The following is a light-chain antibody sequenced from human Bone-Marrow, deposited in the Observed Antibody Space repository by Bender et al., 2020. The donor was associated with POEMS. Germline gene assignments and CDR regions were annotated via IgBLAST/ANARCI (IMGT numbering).Light chain of an antibody. CDR3: SSYTSNSPVV. CDR1: SSNIRAHA. Sequence: QSVLTQPPSASGTPGQRVTISCSGGSSNIRAHAVNWYQHLPGTAPKLLIYSSHRRPSEVPDRFAGSRSGTSASLTISGLQAEDEADYYCSSYTSNSPVVFGGGTKLTVL. V-gene: IGLV1-44*01. J-gene: IGLJ2*01. CDR2: SSH.